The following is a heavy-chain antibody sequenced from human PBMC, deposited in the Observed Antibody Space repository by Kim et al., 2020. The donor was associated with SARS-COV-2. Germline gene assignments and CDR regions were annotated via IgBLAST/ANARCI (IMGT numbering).Heavy chain of an antibody. CDR3: TRDDSFGMDV. J-gene: IGHJ6*02. V-gene: IGHV3-74*01. Sequence: TTYAYSVKGRFTIYRDNARNTVYLQMNSLRAEDTAVYYCTRDDSFGMDVWGQGTTVTVSS. CDR2: T.